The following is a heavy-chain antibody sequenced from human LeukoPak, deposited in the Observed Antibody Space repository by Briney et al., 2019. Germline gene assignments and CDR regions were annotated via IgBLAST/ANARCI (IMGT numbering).Heavy chain of an antibody. CDR1: GFTFSVYS. V-gene: IGHV3-21*04. CDR2: ISDDSNYI. CDR3: ARDWGYSSGWYDP. J-gene: IGHJ5*02. Sequence: PGGSLRLSCAASGFTFSVYSMSWIRQAPGKGLGWVSSISDDSNYIYYADSVEGRFTISRDNAKNSLYLQMNSLRAEDTAVYYCARDWGYSSGWYDPWGQGTLVTVSS. D-gene: IGHD6-19*01.